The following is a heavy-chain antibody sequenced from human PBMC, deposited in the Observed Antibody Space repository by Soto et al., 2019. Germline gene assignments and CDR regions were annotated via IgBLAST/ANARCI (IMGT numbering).Heavy chain of an antibody. CDR2: IYYSGST. CDR1: GGSISSYY. CDR3: AREGCSSTSCSPPYYYYGMEV. Sequence: SETLSLTCTVSGGSISSYYWSWIRQPPGKGLEWIGYIYYSGSTNYNPSLKSRVTISVDTSKNQFSLKLSSVTAADTAVYYCAREGCSSTSCSPPYYYYGMEVWGQGTTVTVSS. V-gene: IGHV4-59*01. D-gene: IGHD2-2*01. J-gene: IGHJ6*02.